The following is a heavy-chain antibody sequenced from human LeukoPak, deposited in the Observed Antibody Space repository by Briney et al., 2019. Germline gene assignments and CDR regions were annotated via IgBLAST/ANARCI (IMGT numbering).Heavy chain of an antibody. D-gene: IGHD3-10*01. Sequence: ASVKVSCKASGYTFTGYYIHWVRQAPGQGLEWMGWINPNSGGTNYAQKFQGRVTMTRDTSIDTAYMELSRLGSDDTAVYYCAKGGGSGTNTNWIDPWAQGTLVTVSS. CDR3: AKGGGSGTNTNWIDP. J-gene: IGHJ5*02. CDR1: GYTFTGYY. CDR2: INPNSGGT. V-gene: IGHV1-2*02.